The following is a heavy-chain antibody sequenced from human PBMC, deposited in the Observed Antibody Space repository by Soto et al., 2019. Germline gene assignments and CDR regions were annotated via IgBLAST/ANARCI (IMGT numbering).Heavy chain of an antibody. CDR3: ARRWGTTFDY. V-gene: IGHV4-59*08. Sequence: QVQLQESGPGLVKPSETLSLTCTVSGGSISNYYWSWIRQPPGKGLEWIGYIYYSGSTNYNPSLXGXVXIXXDTSKTQFSLKLSSVTAADTAVYYCARRWGTTFDYWGQGTLVTVSS. J-gene: IGHJ4*02. CDR1: GGSISNYY. CDR2: IYYSGST. D-gene: IGHD3-16*01.